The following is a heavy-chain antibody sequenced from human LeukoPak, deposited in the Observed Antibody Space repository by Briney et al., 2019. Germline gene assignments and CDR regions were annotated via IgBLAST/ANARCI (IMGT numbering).Heavy chain of an antibody. CDR2: ISSSGSTI. Sequence: PGGSLRLSCAASGFTFSSYEMNWVRQAPGKGLEWVSYISSSGSTIYYADSVKGRFTISRDNAKSSLYLQMNSLKTEDTAVYYCARVFRGYNYNGVDYWGQGTLVTVSS. V-gene: IGHV3-48*03. J-gene: IGHJ4*02. CDR1: GFTFSSYE. CDR3: ARVFRGYNYNGVDY. D-gene: IGHD5-18*01.